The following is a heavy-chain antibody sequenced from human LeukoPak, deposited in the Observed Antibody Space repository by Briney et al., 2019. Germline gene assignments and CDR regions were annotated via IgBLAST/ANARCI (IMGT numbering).Heavy chain of an antibody. Sequence: GGSLRLSCAASGFTFTNYAMNWVRQAPGKGLEWVSAISGSGGSSSYADSVRGRFTISRDNSNNMLYLQMNSLRAEDTAVYYCARSVGSIFSDAFDIWGQGTMVTVSS. D-gene: IGHD4-11*01. V-gene: IGHV3-23*01. CDR2: ISGSGGSS. CDR1: GFTFTNYA. J-gene: IGHJ3*02. CDR3: ARSVGSIFSDAFDI.